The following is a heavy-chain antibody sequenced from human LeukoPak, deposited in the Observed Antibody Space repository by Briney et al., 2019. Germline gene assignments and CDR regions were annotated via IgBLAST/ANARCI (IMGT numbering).Heavy chain of an antibody. D-gene: IGHD3-22*01. J-gene: IGHJ3*02. V-gene: IGHV4-59*01. CDR2: ISYSGST. CDR1: GGSISSYY. CDR3: AREGGYYDSSGYPDAFDI. Sequence: SETLSLTCTVSGGSISSYYWSWIRQPPGKGLEWIGYISYSGSTNFNPSLKSRVTISVDTSKNQFSLKLSSVTAADTAVYYCAREGGYYDSSGYPDAFDIWGQGTMVTVSS.